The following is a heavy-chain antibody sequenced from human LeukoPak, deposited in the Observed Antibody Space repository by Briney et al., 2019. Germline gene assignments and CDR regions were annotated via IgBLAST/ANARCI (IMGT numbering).Heavy chain of an antibody. V-gene: IGHV4-59*01. J-gene: IGHJ6*03. CDR2: IYYSGST. Sequence: PSGTLSLTCTVSGGSISDYYWNSVRQRPGKGLEWVGYIYYSGSTTYNPSLKSRVAMSVETAKNQVSWKLRSVTAVDTAVYYCARGDFCSKSNCYLRPMDVWGKGTTVTVSS. CDR3: ARGDFCSKSNCYLRPMDV. D-gene: IGHD3-3*01. CDR1: GGSISDYY.